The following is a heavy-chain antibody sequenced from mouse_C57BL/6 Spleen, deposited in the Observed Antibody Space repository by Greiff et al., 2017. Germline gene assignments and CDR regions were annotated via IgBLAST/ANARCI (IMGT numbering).Heavy chain of an antibody. J-gene: IGHJ4*01. CDR3: ARSLRDYDGVYYAMDY. D-gene: IGHD2-4*01. V-gene: IGHV1-4*01. CDR2: INPSSGYP. Sequence: VQLQQSGAELARPGASVKMSCKASGYTFTSYTMHWVKQRPGQGLEWIGYINPSSGYPKSNQKFKDKATLTADKSSSTAYMQLSSLTSEDSAVYYCARSLRDYDGVYYAMDYWGQGTSVTVSS. CDR1: GYTFTSYT.